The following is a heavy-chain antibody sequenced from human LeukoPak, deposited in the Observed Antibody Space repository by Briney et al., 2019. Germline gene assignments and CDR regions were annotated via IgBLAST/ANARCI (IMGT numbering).Heavy chain of an antibody. Sequence: GGSLRLSCAASGFTFSSYAMHWVRQAPDKGLEWVAVISYDGSNKYYADSVKGRFTISRDNSKNTLYLQMNSLRAEDTAVYYCAKSRVPAALDYWGQGTLVTVSS. D-gene: IGHD2-2*01. J-gene: IGHJ4*02. CDR1: GFTFSSYA. CDR2: ISYDGSNK. CDR3: AKSRVPAALDY. V-gene: IGHV3-30-3*02.